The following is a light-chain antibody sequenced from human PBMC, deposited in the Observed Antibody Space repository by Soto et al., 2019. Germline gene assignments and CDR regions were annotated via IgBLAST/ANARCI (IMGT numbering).Light chain of an antibody. J-gene: IGLJ2*01. V-gene: IGLV2-14*03. CDR1: SSDIGTSNY. CDR3: TSYTTTNILA. Sequence: QSALTQPASVSGSPGQTITISCTGTSSDIGTSNYVSWFQQYVGKAPKCVIYDVNNRPSGVSYRFSGSKSGNVASLTISGLQAEDEADYYCTSYTTTNILAVGGGTKLTVL. CDR2: DVN.